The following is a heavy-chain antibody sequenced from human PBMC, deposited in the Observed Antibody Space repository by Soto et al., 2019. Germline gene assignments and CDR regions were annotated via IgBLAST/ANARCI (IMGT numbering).Heavy chain of an antibody. J-gene: IGHJ3*02. CDR3: ARGLISGYYLYDAFDI. V-gene: IGHV4-34*01. CDR1: GGSFSGYY. Sequence: PSETLSLTCAVYGGSFSGYYWTWIRQPPGTGLEWIGEINHSGSTNYNPSLKSRVTISVDTSKNQFSLKLTSVTAADTAVYYCARGLISGYYLYDAFDIWGQGTMVTVSS. CDR2: INHSGST. D-gene: IGHD3-22*01.